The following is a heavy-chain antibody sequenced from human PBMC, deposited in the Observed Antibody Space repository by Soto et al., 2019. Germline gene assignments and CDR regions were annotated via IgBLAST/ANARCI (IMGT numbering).Heavy chain of an antibody. J-gene: IGHJ5*02. Sequence: PGGSLRLSCAASGFTFSSYDMHWVRQATGKGLEWGSAIGTASDTYYPDSVKGRFTISRENAKNSLYLQMNSLRAGDTAVYYCARAVVSCSGGSCHNWFDPWGQGTLVTVSS. CDR3: ARAVVSCSGGSCHNWFDP. V-gene: IGHV3-13*01. CDR2: IGTASDT. D-gene: IGHD2-15*01. CDR1: GFTFSSYD.